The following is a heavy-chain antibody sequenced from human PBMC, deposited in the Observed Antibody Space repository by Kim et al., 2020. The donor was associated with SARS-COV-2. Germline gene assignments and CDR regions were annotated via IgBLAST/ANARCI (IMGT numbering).Heavy chain of an antibody. J-gene: IGHJ6*01. CDR2: ISPLNGKT. CDR1: GYTFTSQG. D-gene: IGHD1-7*01. Sequence: ASVKVSCKASGYTFTSQGITWVRQAPGQGPEWMGWISPLNGKTKFAQKFEGRVVMTRETSTTTVEMELRGLTSDDTAVYYCARDGGITRGIDVWGQGT. CDR3: ARDGGITRGIDV. V-gene: IGHV1-18*01.